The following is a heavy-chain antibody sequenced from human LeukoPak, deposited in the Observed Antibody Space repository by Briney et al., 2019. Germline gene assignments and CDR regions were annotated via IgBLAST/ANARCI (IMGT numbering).Heavy chain of an antibody. Sequence: SETLSLTCTVSGGSISSYYWSWIRQPPGKGLEWIGYIYYSGSTNYNPSLKSRVTISVDTSKNQFSLKLSSVTAADTAVYYCARSSQRGSVPAAEKLFDYWGQGTLVTVSS. CDR1: GGSISSYY. J-gene: IGHJ4*02. D-gene: IGHD2-2*01. CDR2: IYYSGST. CDR3: ARSSQRGSVPAAEKLFDY. V-gene: IGHV4-59*01.